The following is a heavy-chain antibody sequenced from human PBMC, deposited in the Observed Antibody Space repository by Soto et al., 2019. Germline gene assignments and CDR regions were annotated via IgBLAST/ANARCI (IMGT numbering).Heavy chain of an antibody. Sequence: GGSLRLSCKASGFDFSTYSMNWVHQDPGKGLEWIAYVSMDSDTIHYADSVKGRLTISRDDPENSLYLQMNSLRDEDTATYYCARLYYDDVWGQGTTVTVSS. V-gene: IGHV3-48*02. CDR3: ARLYYDDV. CDR2: VSMDSDTI. D-gene: IGHD3-3*01. J-gene: IGHJ6*02. CDR1: GFDFSTYS.